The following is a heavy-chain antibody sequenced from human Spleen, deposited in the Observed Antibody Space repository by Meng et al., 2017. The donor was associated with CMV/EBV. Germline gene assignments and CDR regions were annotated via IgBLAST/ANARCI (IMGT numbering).Heavy chain of an antibody. CDR1: RFTFNNYW. D-gene: IGHD3-9*01. CDR3: VRYGLTGTKDV. Sequence: GESLKISCAASRFTFNNYWMAWVRQAPGKGLEWVANIKPDGSGEYYVDSVKGRFTISRDNTKNSLYLQMDSLRAEDTAVYYCVRYGLTGTKDVWGQGTTVTVSS. J-gene: IGHJ6*02. CDR2: IKPDGSGE. V-gene: IGHV3-7*01.